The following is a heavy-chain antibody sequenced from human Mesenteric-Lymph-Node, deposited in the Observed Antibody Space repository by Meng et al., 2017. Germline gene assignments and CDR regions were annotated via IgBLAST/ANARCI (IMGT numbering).Heavy chain of an antibody. CDR3: ARVPGAFDV. V-gene: IGHV4-39*06. CDR1: GGSISSTNFY. Sequence: GSLRLSCTVSGGSISSTNFYWGWVRQPPGKGLEFIGTIYYSGSSDYNPPLKSRVTISGDTSKNQFPLKLRSLTAADTAVYYCARVPGAFDVWGLGTMVTVSS. J-gene: IGHJ3*01. CDR2: IYYSGSS.